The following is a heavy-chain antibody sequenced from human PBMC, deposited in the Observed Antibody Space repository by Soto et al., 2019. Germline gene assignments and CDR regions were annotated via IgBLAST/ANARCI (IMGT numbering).Heavy chain of an antibody. J-gene: IGHJ4*02. CDR3: AGYCSSTSCYER. CDR1: GFTFSSYS. V-gene: IGHV3-21*01. CDR2: ISSSSSYI. Sequence: GGSLRLSCAASGFTFSSYSMNWVRQAPGKGLEWVSSISSSSSYIYYADSVKGRFTISRDNAKNSLYLQMNSLRAEDTAVYYCAGYCSSTSCYERWGQGTLVTVSS. D-gene: IGHD2-2*01.